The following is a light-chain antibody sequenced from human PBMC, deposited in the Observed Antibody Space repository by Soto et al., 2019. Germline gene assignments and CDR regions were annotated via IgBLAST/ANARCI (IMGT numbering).Light chain of an antibody. V-gene: IGKV4-1*01. Sequence: DIVMTQSPDSLAVSLGERATIKCKASQSVLFSSNNKNYLACYQQKPGQPPKLLIYWASTRESGVPDRFSGSGSGTDFTLTISSLQAEDVAVYYCQQYYTTPLTFGGGTKVDIK. CDR1: QSVLFSSNNKNY. CDR2: WAS. J-gene: IGKJ4*01. CDR3: QQYYTTPLT.